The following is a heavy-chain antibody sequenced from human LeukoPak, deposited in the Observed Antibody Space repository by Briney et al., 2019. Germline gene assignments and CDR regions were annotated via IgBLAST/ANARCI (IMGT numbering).Heavy chain of an antibody. V-gene: IGHV3-30*04. CDR1: GFTFNTYA. J-gene: IGHJ4*02. Sequence: PGGSLRLSCAASGFTFNTYAMHWVRQAPGKGREWVAFISHDGSNKYYADSVKGRFTISRDNSKDTLYLQMNSLRPDDTAVYYCARAMRIAVAGTDYWGQGTLVTVSS. CDR3: ARAMRIAVAGTDY. CDR2: ISHDGSNK. D-gene: IGHD6-19*01.